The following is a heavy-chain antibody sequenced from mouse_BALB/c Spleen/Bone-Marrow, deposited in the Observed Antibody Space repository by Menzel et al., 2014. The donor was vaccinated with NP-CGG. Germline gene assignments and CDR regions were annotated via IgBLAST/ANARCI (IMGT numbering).Heavy chain of an antibody. J-gene: IGHJ1*01. CDR3: ARLNYYGSLFV. CDR1: GFDFSGYW. Sequence: EVKLMESGGGLVQPGVSLKLSCAASGFDFSGYWMSWVRQAPGKGIEWIGEINPDSSTINYTPSLKDKFIIARDNAKNTLYLQMSKMRSEDTAFYYCARLNYYGSLFVWGAGTTVTVSS. V-gene: IGHV4-1*02. CDR2: INPDSSTI. D-gene: IGHD1-1*01.